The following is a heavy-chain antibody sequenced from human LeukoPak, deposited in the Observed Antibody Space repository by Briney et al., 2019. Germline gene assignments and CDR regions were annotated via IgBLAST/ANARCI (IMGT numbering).Heavy chain of an antibody. D-gene: IGHD3-10*01. CDR1: GFTFSEYY. Sequence: GGSLRLSCAASGFTFSEYYMNWIRQAPGKGLEWVAYISSSGSHINHADSVKGRFTISRDNSKNTLYLQMNSLRAEDTAVYYCAKDWATMVRGAGYWGQGTLVTVSS. CDR3: AKDWATMVRGAGY. V-gene: IGHV3-11*05. CDR2: ISSSGSHI. J-gene: IGHJ4*02.